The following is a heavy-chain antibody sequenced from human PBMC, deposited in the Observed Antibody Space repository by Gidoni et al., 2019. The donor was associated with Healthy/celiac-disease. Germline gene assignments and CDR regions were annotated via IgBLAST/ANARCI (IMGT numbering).Heavy chain of an antibody. CDR2: IDPSDSYT. CDR1: GYSFTSYW. CDR3: ASAGVGAIDY. J-gene: IGHJ4*02. V-gene: IGHV5-10-1*01. Sequence: EVQLVQSGAEVKKPGESLRIYCKGSGYSFTSYWNSWVRQMPGKGLEWMGRIDPSDSYTNYSPSFQGHVTISAGKPISTAYLQWSSLKASDTAMYYCASAGVGAIDYWGQGTLVTVSS. D-gene: IGHD1-26*01.